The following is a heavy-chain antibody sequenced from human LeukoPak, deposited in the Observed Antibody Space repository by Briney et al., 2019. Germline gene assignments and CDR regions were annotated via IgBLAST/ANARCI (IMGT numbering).Heavy chain of an antibody. CDR1: GFDVDDYY. V-gene: IGHV3-11*01. CDR2: ISTRDNVI. D-gene: IGHD3-22*01. J-gene: IGHJ4*02. CDR3: AREQWFRWDF. Sequence: GGSLRPSCAASGFDVDDYYMDWIRQAPGKGLEWVAYISTRDNVIYYADSVKGRFAISTDSAENSVYLQLNRLTVEDTAVYYCAREQWFRWDFWGQGILVSVSS.